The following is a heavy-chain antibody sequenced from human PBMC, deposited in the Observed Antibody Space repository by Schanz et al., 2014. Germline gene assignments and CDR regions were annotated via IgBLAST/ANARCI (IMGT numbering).Heavy chain of an antibody. Sequence: QVQLVESGGGLVQPGGSLRLSCAASGFPFSDYFMAWIRQPPGRGLEWVSYIGNGGVTIYYADSVKGRFTISRDNSKNSLYLQMNSLRAEDTAVYYCARIGGSVFDYWAQGTLVTVSS. D-gene: IGHD3-10*01. V-gene: IGHV3-11*01. CDR2: IGNGGVTI. J-gene: IGHJ4*02. CDR1: GFPFSDYF. CDR3: ARIGGSVFDY.